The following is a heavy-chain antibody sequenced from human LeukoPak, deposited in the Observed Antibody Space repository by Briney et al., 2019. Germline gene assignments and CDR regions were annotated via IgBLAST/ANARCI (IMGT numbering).Heavy chain of an antibody. D-gene: IGHD6-19*01. V-gene: IGHV4-31*03. CDR2: IYYSGSI. J-gene: IGHJ4*02. CDR3: ARGIAVAGAPYFDY. CDR1: GGSISSGGYY. Sequence: SETLSLTCTVSGGSISSGGYYWSWIRQHPGKGLEWIGYIYYSGSIYYNPSLKSRVTISMDTSKNQFSLKLSSVTAADTAVYYCARGIAVAGAPYFDYWGQGTLVTVSS.